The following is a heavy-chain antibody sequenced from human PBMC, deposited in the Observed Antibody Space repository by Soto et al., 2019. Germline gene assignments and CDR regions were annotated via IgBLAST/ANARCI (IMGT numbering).Heavy chain of an antibody. CDR1: GFTFSSYW. Sequence: EVQLVESGGGLVQPGGSLRLSCAASGFTFSSYWMHWVRQAPGKGLVWVSRINSDGSSTSYADSGKGRFTISRDNAKNTLYLQMNSLRAEDTAVYYFAQIGDYYGMDVWGQGTTVTVSS. J-gene: IGHJ6*02. D-gene: IGHD3-22*01. CDR2: INSDGSST. V-gene: IGHV3-74*01. CDR3: AQIGDYYGMDV.